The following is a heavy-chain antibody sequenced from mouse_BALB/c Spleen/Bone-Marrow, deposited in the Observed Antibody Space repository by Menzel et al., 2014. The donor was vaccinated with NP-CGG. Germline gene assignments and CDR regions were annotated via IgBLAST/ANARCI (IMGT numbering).Heavy chain of an antibody. CDR3: ARLDLFAY. J-gene: IGHJ3*01. CDR1: GFNIKDTY. CDR2: IDPANGNT. Sequence: EVKLQESGAELVKPGASVKLSCTASGFNIKDTYMHWVKQRPEQGLEWIGRIDPANGNTKYDPKFQGKATITADTSSNTAYLQLSSLTSEDTAVYYGARLDLFAYWGQGTLVTVSA. V-gene: IGHV14-3*02.